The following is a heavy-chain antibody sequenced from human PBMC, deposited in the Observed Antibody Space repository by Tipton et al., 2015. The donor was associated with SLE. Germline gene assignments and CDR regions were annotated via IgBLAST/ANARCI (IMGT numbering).Heavy chain of an antibody. Sequence: LRLSCTVSGGSISSYYWSWIRQPPGKGLEWIGYIYYSGSTNYNPSLKSRVTISVGTSKNQFSLKLSSVTAADTAVYYCARGDHPLPWFDPWGQGTLVTVSS. J-gene: IGHJ5*02. V-gene: IGHV4-59*01. CDR1: GGSISSYY. CDR2: IYYSGST. CDR3: ARGDHPLPWFDP.